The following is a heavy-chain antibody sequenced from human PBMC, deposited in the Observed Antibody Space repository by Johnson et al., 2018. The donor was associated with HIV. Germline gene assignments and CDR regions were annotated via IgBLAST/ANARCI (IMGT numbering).Heavy chain of an antibody. CDR2: INGDGSIT. V-gene: IGHV3-74*01. CDR1: GFTFSSYW. Sequence: VQLVESGGGLVQPGGSLRLSCTVSGFTFSSYWMHWVRQAPGKGLVWVTRINGDGSITNFADSVKGRFTISRDNAKNTLYLQMNSLRAEDTAVYYFEAFDIWGQGTMVTVSP. CDR3: EAFDI. J-gene: IGHJ3*02.